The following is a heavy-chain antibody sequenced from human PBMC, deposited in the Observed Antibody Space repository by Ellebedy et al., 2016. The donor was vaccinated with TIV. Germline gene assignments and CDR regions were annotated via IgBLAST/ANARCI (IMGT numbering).Heavy chain of an antibody. CDR3: ARPVAATGY. CDR1: GFTFSSYS. V-gene: IGHV3-30*03. D-gene: IGHD2-15*01. Sequence: GESLKISCAASGFTFSSYSMNWVRQAPGKGLEWVAVISYDGSNKYYADSVKGRFTISRDNSKNTLYLQMNSLRAEDTAVYYCARPVAATGYWGQGTLVTVSS. J-gene: IGHJ4*02. CDR2: ISYDGSNK.